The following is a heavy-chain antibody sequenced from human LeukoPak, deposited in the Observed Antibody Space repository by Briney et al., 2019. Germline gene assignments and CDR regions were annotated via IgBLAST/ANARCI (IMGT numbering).Heavy chain of an antibody. Sequence: GGSLRLSCAASGFTFSSYSMNWVRQAPGKGLEWVSSISRSGSYIYYADSVQGRFTISSDNAKNSLYLQMNSLRADDTAVYYCARDSKLAARPAFDIWGQGTMVTVSS. V-gene: IGHV3-21*01. CDR2: ISRSGSYI. D-gene: IGHD6-6*01. CDR1: GFTFSSYS. J-gene: IGHJ3*02. CDR3: ARDSKLAARPAFDI.